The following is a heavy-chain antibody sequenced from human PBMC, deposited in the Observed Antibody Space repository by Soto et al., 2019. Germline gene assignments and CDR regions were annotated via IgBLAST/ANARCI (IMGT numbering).Heavy chain of an antibody. CDR3: ARDVGSVMDV. Sequence: ASVKVSCKASGYTFTTYSMHWVRQAPGHRLERMGWSNAGNGYTQYSQDFQGRVTITRDTSASTAYMELSSLRSEDMAVYYWARDVGSVMDVWGQGTTVAVSS. V-gene: IGHV1-3*02. CDR2: SNAGNGYT. J-gene: IGHJ6*01. D-gene: IGHD1-26*01. CDR1: GYTFTTYS.